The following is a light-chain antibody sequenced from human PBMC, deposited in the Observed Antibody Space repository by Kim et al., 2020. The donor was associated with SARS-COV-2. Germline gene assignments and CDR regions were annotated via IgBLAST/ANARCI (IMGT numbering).Light chain of an antibody. V-gene: IGLV2-14*03. Sequence: QSMTISCTATSRAVSVYNSVSWDKHHPGKAPKLMIYDVSNRPSGVSNRFSGSKSGNTASLTISGLQAEDEADYYCSSYTSSSSVVFGGGTQLTVL. CDR3: SSYTSSSSVV. CDR1: SRAVSVYNS. J-gene: IGLJ2*01. CDR2: DVS.